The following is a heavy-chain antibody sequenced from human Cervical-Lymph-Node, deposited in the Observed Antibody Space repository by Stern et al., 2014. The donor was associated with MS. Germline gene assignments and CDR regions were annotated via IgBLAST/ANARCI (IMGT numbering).Heavy chain of an antibody. J-gene: IGHJ6*01. D-gene: IGHD2-15*01. CDR3: AARYCSGGSCYNYYGMDV. Sequence: QMQLVQSGPEVKKPGTSVKVSCKASGFTFTSSAVQWVRQARGQRLEWIGWIVVGSGRTNYGQRFQERVTITRDMSTGTAHMELSSLRSEDTAVYYCAARYCSGGSCYNYYGMDVWGQGTTVTVSS. CDR2: IVVGSGRT. CDR1: GFTFTSSA. V-gene: IGHV1-58*01.